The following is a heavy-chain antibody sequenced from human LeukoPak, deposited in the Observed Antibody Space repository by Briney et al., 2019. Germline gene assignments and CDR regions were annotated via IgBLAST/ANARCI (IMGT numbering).Heavy chain of an antibody. CDR2: ISGSGGST. CDR3: AKSSWNYEIDY. V-gene: IGHV3-23*01. CDR1: GFTFSSYA. D-gene: IGHD1-7*01. J-gene: IGHJ4*02. Sequence: GASLLLSCAASGFTFSSYAMSWVRPPPGKGLEWVSAISGSGGSTYYADSVKGRFTISRSNSKNTLYLQMNSLRAEDTAVYYGAKSSWNYEIDYWGQGTLVTVSS.